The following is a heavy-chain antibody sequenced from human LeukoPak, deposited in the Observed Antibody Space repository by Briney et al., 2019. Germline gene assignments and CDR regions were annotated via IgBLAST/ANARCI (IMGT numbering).Heavy chain of an antibody. V-gene: IGHV1-8*03. D-gene: IGHD1-26*01. J-gene: IGHJ4*02. Sequence: ASVKVSCKASGYTFTSYDINWVRQATGQGLEWMGWMNPNSGNTGYAQKFQGRVTITRNTSISTAYMELSSLRSEDTAVYYCARGRYSGSYSCFYYWGQGTLVTVSS. CDR3: ARGRYSGSYSCFYY. CDR1: GYTFTSYD. CDR2: MNPNSGNT.